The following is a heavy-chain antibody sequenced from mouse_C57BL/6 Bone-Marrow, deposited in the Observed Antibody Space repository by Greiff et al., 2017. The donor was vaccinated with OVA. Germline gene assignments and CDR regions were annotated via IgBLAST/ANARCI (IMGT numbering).Heavy chain of an antibody. CDR3: ARKDYYGSSYGNYAMDY. V-gene: IGHV5-17*01. J-gene: IGHJ4*01. D-gene: IGHD1-1*01. CDR2: ISSGSSTI. CDR1: GFTFSDYG. Sequence: EVMLVESGGGLVKPGGSLKLSCAASGFTFSDYGMHWVRQAPEKGLEWVAYISSGSSTIYYADTVKGRFTISRDNAKNTLFLQMTSLRSEDTAMYYCARKDYYGSSYGNYAMDYWGQGTSVTVSS.